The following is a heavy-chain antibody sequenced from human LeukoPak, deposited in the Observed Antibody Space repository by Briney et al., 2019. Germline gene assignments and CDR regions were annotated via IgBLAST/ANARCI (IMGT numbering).Heavy chain of an antibody. V-gene: IGHV3-21*01. D-gene: IGHD5-18*01. J-gene: IGHJ5*02. CDR1: GFTFYTYS. Sequence: GGSLRLSCAASGFTFYTYSMNWVRQAPGKGLEWVSSISSSSSYIYYADSVKGRFTISRDNAKNSLYLQMNSLRAEDTAVYYCARDGKGIQLWSWVSWFDPWGQGTLVTVSS. CDR2: ISSSSSYI. CDR3: ARDGKGIQLWSWVSWFDP.